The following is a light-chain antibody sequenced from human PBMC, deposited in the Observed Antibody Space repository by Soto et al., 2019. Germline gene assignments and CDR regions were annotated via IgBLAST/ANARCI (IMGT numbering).Light chain of an antibody. CDR3: CSDAGSSTYF. J-gene: IGLJ1*01. CDR2: ETK. CDR1: SSDVGGYDY. Sequence: QSLLTQPPSASGSPGQSVTISCTGTSSDVGGYDYVSWYQQRPGKAPKLLIYETKKRPSGRPNRVSGSKSGNTASLTISGLHPEDKAEYSWCSDAGSSTYFLGTGTKV. V-gene: IGLV2-8*01.